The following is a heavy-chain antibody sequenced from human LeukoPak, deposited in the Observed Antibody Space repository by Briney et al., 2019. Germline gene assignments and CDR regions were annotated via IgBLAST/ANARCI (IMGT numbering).Heavy chain of an antibody. D-gene: IGHD5-18*01. Sequence: GGPLRLSCAASGFTFSSYGMHWVRQAPGKALEWVADLCYDGSNKYYADSVRGRFTISRDNSKNTLYLQMNSLRAEDTAVYYCAKDHTGYSYGYGHLGYWGQGTLVTVSS. J-gene: IGHJ4*02. CDR1: GFTFSSYG. CDR3: AKDHTGYSYGYGHLGY. CDR2: LCYDGSNK. V-gene: IGHV3-33*06.